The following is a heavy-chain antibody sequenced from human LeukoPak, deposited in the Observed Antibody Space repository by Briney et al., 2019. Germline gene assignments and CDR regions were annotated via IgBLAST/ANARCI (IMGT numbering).Heavy chain of an antibody. V-gene: IGHV4-61*09. Sequence: PSQTLSLTCTVSGGSISSGSYYWSWIRQPAGKGLEWIGYIYYSGSTNYNPSLKSRVTISVDTSKNQFSLKLSSVTAADTAVYYCARHVFSVRAGGAFDIWGQGTMVTVSS. D-gene: IGHD2/OR15-2a*01. CDR1: GGSISSGSYY. J-gene: IGHJ3*02. CDR3: ARHVFSVRAGGAFDI. CDR2: IYYSGST.